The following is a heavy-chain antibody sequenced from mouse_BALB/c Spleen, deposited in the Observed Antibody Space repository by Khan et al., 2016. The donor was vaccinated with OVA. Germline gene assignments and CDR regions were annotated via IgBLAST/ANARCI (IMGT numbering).Heavy chain of an antibody. CDR2: IYPGDGDT. D-gene: IGHD1-1*01. V-gene: IGHV1-87*01. CDR1: GYMFTSYW. J-gene: IGHJ4*01. Sequence: QVQLKQSGAELARPGASVKLSCKASGYMFTSYWMQWVKQRPGQGLEWIGAIYPGDGDTRYTQKFKGKATLTADKSSSTAYMQLSSLASEDSAVYYCARDGSRYAMDYWGQGTSVTVSS. CDR3: ARDGSRYAMDY.